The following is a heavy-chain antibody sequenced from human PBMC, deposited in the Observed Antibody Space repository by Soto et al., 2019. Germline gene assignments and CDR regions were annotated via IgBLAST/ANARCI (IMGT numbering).Heavy chain of an antibody. V-gene: IGHV3-9*01. CDR3: AKDSDSSGWYDY. Sequence: SCAASGFTFDDYAMHWVRQAPGKGLEWVSGISWNSGSIGYADSVKGRFTISRDNAKNSLYLQMNSLRAEDTALYYCAKDSDSSGWYDYWGQGTLVTVS. D-gene: IGHD6-19*01. J-gene: IGHJ4*02. CDR1: GFTFDDYA. CDR2: ISWNSGSI.